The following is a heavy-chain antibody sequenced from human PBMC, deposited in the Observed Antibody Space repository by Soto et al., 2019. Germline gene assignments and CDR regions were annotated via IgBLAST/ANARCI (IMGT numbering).Heavy chain of an antibody. CDR1: RFTFSTYA. CDR2: IANSGDRT. Sequence: EVVLLESGGGLVQPGGSLRLSCAASRFTFSTYAMAWVRQAPGKGLEWVSHIANSGDRTYYADSVKGRFTISRDNTRSNLYLQLSSLRAEDTATYSCAKGGWRGDYFDFWGQGTLVTVSS. CDR3: AKGGWRGDYFDF. J-gene: IGHJ4*02. V-gene: IGHV3-23*01. D-gene: IGHD6-19*01.